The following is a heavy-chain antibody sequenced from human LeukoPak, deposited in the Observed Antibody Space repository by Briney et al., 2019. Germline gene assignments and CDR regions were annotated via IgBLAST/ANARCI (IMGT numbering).Heavy chain of an antibody. D-gene: IGHD5-24*01. CDR3: ARAEVRDGYNRYYFDY. J-gene: IGHJ4*02. CDR1: GGSISRYY. Sequence: SETLSLTCTVSGGSISRYYWSWIRQPPGKGLEWIGRIYSSGSTNYNPSLKSRVTMSVDTSKNQFSLKLSSVTATDTAVYYCARAEVRDGYNRYYFDYWGQGTLVTVSS. V-gene: IGHV4-4*07. CDR2: IYSSGST.